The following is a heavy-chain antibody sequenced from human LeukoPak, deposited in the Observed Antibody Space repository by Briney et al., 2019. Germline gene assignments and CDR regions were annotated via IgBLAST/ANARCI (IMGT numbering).Heavy chain of an antibody. V-gene: IGHV3-33*01. D-gene: IGHD3-10*01. CDR2: IWYDGSNK. Sequence: GGSLRLSCAASGFTVSSYGMHWVRQAPGKGLEWVAVIWYDGSNKYYADSVKGRFTISRDNSKNTLHLQMNSLRAEDTAVYYCARDEGYCGNWGQGTMVTVSS. CDR1: GFTVSSYG. CDR3: ARDEGYCGN. J-gene: IGHJ3*01.